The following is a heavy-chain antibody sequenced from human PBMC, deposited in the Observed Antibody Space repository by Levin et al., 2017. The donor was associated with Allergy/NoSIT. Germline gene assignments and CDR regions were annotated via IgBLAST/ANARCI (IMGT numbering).Heavy chain of an antibody. J-gene: IGHJ4*02. Sequence: GESLKISCKASGYTFTGYYMHWVRQAPGQGLEWMGWINPNSGGTNYAQKFQGSVTMTRDTSISTAYMELSRLRSDDTAVYYCARDLGVSQSITMVRGVIPDYWGQGTLVTVSS. CDR1: GYTFTGYY. V-gene: IGHV1-2*02. D-gene: IGHD3-10*01. CDR3: ARDLGVSQSITMVRGVIPDY. CDR2: INPNSGGT.